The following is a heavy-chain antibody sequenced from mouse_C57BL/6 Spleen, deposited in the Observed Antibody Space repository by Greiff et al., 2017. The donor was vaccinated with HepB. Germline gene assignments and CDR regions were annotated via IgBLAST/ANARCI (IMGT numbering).Heavy chain of an antibody. CDR2: IDPSDSYT. D-gene: IGHD1-1*01. V-gene: IGHV1-69*01. J-gene: IGHJ3*01. Sequence: VQLQQSGAELVMPGASVKLSCKASGYTFTSYWMHWVKQRPGQGLEWIGEIDPSDSYTNYNQKFKGKSTLTVDKSSSTAYMQLSSLTSEDAAVYYCARAGSNFAYWGQGTLVTVSA. CDR1: GYTFTSYW. CDR3: ARAGSNFAY.